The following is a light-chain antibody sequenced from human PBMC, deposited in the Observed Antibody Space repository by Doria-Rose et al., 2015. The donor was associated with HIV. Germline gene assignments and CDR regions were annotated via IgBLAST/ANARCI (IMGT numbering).Light chain of an antibody. J-gene: IGKJ1*01. CDR3: QQTYSSPPWT. V-gene: IGKV1-39*01. CDR1: QTVSTY. CDR2: AAS. Sequence: DIRMTQSPSSLSASIGDRVTITCRASQTVSTYLNWFRQEPGKAPKLLIYAASRLQSGVPSRFSGSGSGTDFTLTISGLQPGDFATYYCQQTYSSPPWTFGQGTKVEMK.